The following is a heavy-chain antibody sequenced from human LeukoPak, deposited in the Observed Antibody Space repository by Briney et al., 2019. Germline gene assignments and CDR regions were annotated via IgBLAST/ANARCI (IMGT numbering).Heavy chain of an antibody. J-gene: IGHJ4*02. Sequence: GGSLRLSCAASGFTFSSYEMNWVRQAPGKGLEWVSFISFNGNTIYYADSVKGRFTISRDNAKNSLYLQMNSLRVEDTAVYYCARGWSSSWYPDYWGQGILVTVSS. V-gene: IGHV3-48*03. CDR2: ISFNGNTI. D-gene: IGHD6-13*01. CDR1: GFTFSSYE. CDR3: ARGWSSSWYPDY.